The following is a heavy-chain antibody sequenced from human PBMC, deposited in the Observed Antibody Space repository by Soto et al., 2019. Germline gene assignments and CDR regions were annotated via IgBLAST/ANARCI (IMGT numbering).Heavy chain of an antibody. CDR2: ISSSSSYI. CDR1: GFTFSSYS. CDR3: ARSRGYSGYGVFDI. D-gene: IGHD5-12*01. Sequence: GSLRLSCAASGFTFSSYSMNWVRQAPGKGLEWVSSISSSSSYIYYADSVKGRFTISRDNAKNSLYLQMNSLRAEDTAVYYCARSRGYSGYGVFDIWGQGTMVTVSS. J-gene: IGHJ3*02. V-gene: IGHV3-21*01.